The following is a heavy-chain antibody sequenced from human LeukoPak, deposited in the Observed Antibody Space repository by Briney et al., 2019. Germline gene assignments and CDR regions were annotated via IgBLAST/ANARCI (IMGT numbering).Heavy chain of an antibody. J-gene: IGHJ4*02. CDR3: AREWGPIAVSGGPGY. CDR1: GFTFSNYG. V-gene: IGHV3-33*01. Sequence: PGGSLRLSCAASGFTFSNYGMRWVRQAPGKGLEWVALIWFDGRNKFHADSVKGRFTISRDNSKNTLFLQMNSLRAEDTAVYYCAREWGPIAVSGGPGYWGQGALVTVSS. CDR2: IWFDGRNK. D-gene: IGHD6-19*01.